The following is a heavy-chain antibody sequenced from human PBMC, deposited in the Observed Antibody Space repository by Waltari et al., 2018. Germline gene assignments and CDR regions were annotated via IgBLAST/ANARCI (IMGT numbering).Heavy chain of an antibody. CDR1: GYTFTGYY. CDR2: INPNSGGT. CDR3: ARASTVSYGMDV. J-gene: IGHJ6*02. D-gene: IGHD4-17*01. V-gene: IGHV1-2*06. Sequence: QVQLVQSGAEVKKPGASVKVSCKASGYTFTGYYMHWVRQAPGQGLEWMGRINPNSGGTNYAQKFQGRVTITADKSTSTAYMELSSLRSEDTAVCYCARASTVSYGMDVWGQGTTVTVSS.